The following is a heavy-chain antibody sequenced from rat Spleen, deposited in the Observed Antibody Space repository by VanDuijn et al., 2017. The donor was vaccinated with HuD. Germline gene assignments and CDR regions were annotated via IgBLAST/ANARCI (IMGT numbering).Heavy chain of an antibody. CDR1: GFTFNNYW. CDR2: ITHTGGNT. Sequence: EVQLVESGGGLVQPGDSLKLSCVASGFTFNNYWMTWIRQAPGKGLEWVASITHTGGNTYYPDSVKGRFTISRDNAKSTLYLQLNSLRSEDTATYYCTRERNWAFDYWGQGVMVTVSS. CDR3: TRERNWAFDY. V-gene: IGHV5-31*01. J-gene: IGHJ2*01. D-gene: IGHD5-1*01.